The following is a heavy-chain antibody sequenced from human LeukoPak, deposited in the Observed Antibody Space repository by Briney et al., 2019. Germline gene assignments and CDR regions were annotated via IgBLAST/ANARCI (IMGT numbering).Heavy chain of an antibody. J-gene: IGHJ4*02. D-gene: IGHD6-13*01. CDR2: INHSGST. CDR1: GGSFSGYY. Sequence: SETLSLTCAVYGGSFSGYYWSWIRQPPGKGLEWIGEINHSGSTNYNPSLKSRVTISVDTSKNQFSLKLSSVTAVDTAVYYCARKQASPDYWGQGTLVTVSS. V-gene: IGHV4-34*01. CDR3: ARKQASPDY.